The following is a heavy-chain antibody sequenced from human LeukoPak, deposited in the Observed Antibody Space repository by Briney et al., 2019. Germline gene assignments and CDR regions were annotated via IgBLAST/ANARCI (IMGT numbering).Heavy chain of an antibody. D-gene: IGHD5-24*01. V-gene: IGHV3-11*01. Sequence: GGSLRLSCAASGFTFSDYHMNWIRQAPGKGLEWISYISSSGDTTYYADFVKGRFTVSRDNAENSLSLQMNNLRAEDTAVYYCASRDGYNLTSDYWGQGTLLIVSS. CDR1: GFTFSDYH. J-gene: IGHJ4*02. CDR2: ISSSGDTT. CDR3: ASRDGYNLTSDY.